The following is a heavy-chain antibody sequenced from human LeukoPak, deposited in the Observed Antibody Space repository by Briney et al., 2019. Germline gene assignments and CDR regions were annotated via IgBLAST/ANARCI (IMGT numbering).Heavy chain of an antibody. CDR1: GFTFSDYY. CDR3: ARELSSSWSYYYYYMDV. J-gene: IGHJ6*03. Sequence: GGSLRLSCAASGFTFSDYYMSWIRQAPGKGLEWVSYISNSGSTTYYADSVKGRFTISRDNAKNSLYLQMNSLRAEDTAVYYCARELSSSWSYYYYYMDVWGKGTTVTVSS. CDR2: ISNSGSTT. D-gene: IGHD6-13*01. V-gene: IGHV3-11*04.